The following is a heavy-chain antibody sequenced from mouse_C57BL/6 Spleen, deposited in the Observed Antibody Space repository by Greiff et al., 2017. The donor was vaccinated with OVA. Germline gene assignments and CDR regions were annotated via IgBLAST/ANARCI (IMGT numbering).Heavy chain of an antibody. CDR1: GYTFTSYW. J-gene: IGHJ2*01. CDR2: IDPSDSYT. CDR3: ARSGSSYPYFDY. V-gene: IGHV1-50*01. Sequence: QVQLQQPGAELVKPGASVKLSCKASGYTFTSYWMQWVKQRPGQGLEWIGKIDPSDSYTNYNQKFKGKATLTVDTSSSTAYMQLSSLTSEDSAVYYCARSGSSYPYFDYWGQGTTLTVSS. D-gene: IGHD1-1*01.